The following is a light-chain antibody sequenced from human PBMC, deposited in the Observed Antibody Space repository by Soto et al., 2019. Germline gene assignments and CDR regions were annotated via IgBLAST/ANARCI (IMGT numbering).Light chain of an antibody. V-gene: IGKV3-20*01. CDR3: QQYVRSPWT. CDR2: GAS. J-gene: IGKJ1*01. Sequence: EIVLTQSPGTLSLSPGERATLSCRASQSVTSSYLAWYQQKPGQAPRLLTYGASIRTSGIPDRFSGSGSGTDFTLTISRLEPEDFAVYYCQQYVRSPWTFGQGTKVDIK. CDR1: QSVTSSY.